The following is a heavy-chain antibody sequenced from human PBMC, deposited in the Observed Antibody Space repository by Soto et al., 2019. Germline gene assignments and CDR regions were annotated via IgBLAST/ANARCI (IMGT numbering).Heavy chain of an antibody. D-gene: IGHD3-10*01. Sequence: GGSLRLSCAASRFSFHSYGMHWLRQTPGKGLEWVAVISYDGSNKYYADSVKGRFTISRDNSKNTLYLQMDSLRPDDTGVYHCTTVTAVGSPWFGLHPLGPFDYWGQGTLVTVSS. CDR1: RFSFHSYG. CDR2: ISYDGSNK. J-gene: IGHJ4*02. V-gene: IGHV3-30*03. CDR3: TTVTAVGSPWFGLHPLGPFDY.